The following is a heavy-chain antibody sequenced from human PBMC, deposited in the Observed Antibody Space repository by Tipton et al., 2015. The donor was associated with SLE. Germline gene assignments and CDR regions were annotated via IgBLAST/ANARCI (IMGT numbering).Heavy chain of an antibody. D-gene: IGHD1-7*01. CDR3: TRVPRYNWNYIAD. CDR1: GGSISTNNYF. V-gene: IGHV4-39*07. J-gene: IGHJ4*02. Sequence: TLSLTCAVSGGSISTNNYFWSWIRQPPGKGLEWIGSIYYSGSTYYNPSLKSRVTISIDKSKNQFSLKLTSVTAADTAVYHCTRVPRYNWNYIADWGQGTLVTVSA. CDR2: IYYSGST.